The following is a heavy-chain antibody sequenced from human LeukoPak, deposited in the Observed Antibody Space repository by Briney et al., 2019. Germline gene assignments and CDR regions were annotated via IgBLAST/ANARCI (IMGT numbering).Heavy chain of an antibody. CDR3: ARALGSVADF. CDR2: ISSSGSTI. D-gene: IGHD6-6*01. CDR1: GFTFSSYE. V-gene: IGHV3-48*03. J-gene: IGHJ4*02. Sequence: PGGSLRLSCAASGFTFSSYEMNWVRQAPGKGLEWVSYISSSGSTIYYADSVKGRFAISRDNAKNTLYLHMNSLRAEDTAIYYCARALGSVADFWGQGTVVTVSS.